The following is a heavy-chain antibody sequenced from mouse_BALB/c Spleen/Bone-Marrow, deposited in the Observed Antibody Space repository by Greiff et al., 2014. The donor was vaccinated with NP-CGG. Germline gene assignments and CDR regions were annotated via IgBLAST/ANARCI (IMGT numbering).Heavy chain of an antibody. D-gene: IGHD1-2*01. V-gene: IGHV5-12-1*01. J-gene: IGHJ1*01. CDR2: ISSGGGSP. CDR1: GFAFSSYD. Sequence: EVKLVESGGGLVKPGGSLKLSCAASGFAFSSYDMSWVRQTPEKRLEWVAYISSGGGSPYYPDTVKGRFTISRDNAKNTLYLQMSRLKSEDTAMYYCARQGYGYVDFDVWGAGTTVTVSS. CDR3: ARQGYGYVDFDV.